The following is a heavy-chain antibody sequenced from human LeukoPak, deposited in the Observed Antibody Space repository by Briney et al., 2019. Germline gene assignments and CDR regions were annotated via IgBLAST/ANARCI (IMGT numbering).Heavy chain of an antibody. J-gene: IGHJ4*02. V-gene: IGHV3-21*01. CDR3: ARRVHSSSWYGSSTWFDY. Sequence: GGSLRLSCAASGFTFSSYSMNWVRQAPGKGLEWVSSISSSSYIYYADSVKGRFTISRDNAKNSLYLQMNSLRAEDTAVYYCARRVHSSSWYGSSTWFDYWGQGTLVTVSS. CDR2: ISSSSYI. CDR1: GFTFSSYS. D-gene: IGHD6-13*01.